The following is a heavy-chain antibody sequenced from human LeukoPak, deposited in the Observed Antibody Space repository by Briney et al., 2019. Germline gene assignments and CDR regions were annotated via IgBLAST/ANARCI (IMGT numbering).Heavy chain of an antibody. D-gene: IGHD1-14*01. CDR1: GFSISTIGMG. J-gene: IGHJ5*02. CDR2: IYWNDDT. CDR3: AHSGRDNLYNVLDQ. Sequence: SGPTLVNPTQTLTLTCTFSGFSISTIGMGVGWIRQPPGKALEWLAVIYWNDDTRYSPSLRSRLTITKDTSKNQVVLTMTNMDPVDTATYYCAHSGRDNLYNVLDQWGQGTLVTVSS. V-gene: IGHV2-5*01.